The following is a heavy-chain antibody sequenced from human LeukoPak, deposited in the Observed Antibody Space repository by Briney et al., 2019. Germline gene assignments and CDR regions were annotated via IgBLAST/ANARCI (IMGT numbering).Heavy chain of an antibody. J-gene: IGHJ5*01. CDR1: GYTFTDYY. Sequence: ASVKVSCKASGYTFTDYYMHWVRQAPGQGLEWMGWINPNNGGTYYAQKFQGRVTMTRDTSISTAFMELSRLRSDDAAVYYCARQYNSGWFDSWGQGTLVTVSS. CDR3: ARQYNSGWFDS. V-gene: IGHV1-2*02. CDR2: INPNNGGT. D-gene: IGHD6-19*01.